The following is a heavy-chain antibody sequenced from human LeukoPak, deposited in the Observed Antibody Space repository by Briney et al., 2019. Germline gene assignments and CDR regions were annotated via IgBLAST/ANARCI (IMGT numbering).Heavy chain of an antibody. D-gene: IGHD3-22*01. J-gene: IGHJ4*02. CDR2: ISGGGGST. CDR1: GFTFSSYA. Sequence: GGSLRLSCAASGFTFSSYAMSWVRQAPGKGLEWVSAISGGGGSTYYADSVKGRFTISRDNSKNTLYLQMNSLRAEDTAVYYCAKDEYYYDSSGYYRNWGQGTLVTVSS. V-gene: IGHV3-23*01. CDR3: AKDEYYYDSSGYYRN.